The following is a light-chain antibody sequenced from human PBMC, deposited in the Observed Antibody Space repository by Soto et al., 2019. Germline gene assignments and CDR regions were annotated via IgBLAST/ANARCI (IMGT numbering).Light chain of an antibody. CDR2: EVS. Sequence: QSALTQPPSVSGSPGQSVTISCTGTSSDVGNYNRVSWYQQPPGTAPKVIIYEVSNRPSGVPDRFSGSKSGNTASLTISGLQAEDEADDSCSSYTSSSNYVFGTGTKLTVL. V-gene: IGLV2-18*02. CDR3: SSYTSSSNYV. CDR1: SSDVGNYNR. J-gene: IGLJ1*01.